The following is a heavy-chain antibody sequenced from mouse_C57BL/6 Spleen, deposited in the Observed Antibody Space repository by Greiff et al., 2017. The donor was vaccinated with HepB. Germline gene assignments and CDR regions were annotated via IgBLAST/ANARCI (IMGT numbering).Heavy chain of an antibody. CDR2: IWSGGST. J-gene: IGHJ3*01. CDR3: ARNSGYYGSSWFAY. V-gene: IGHV2-2*01. D-gene: IGHD1-1*01. Sequence: VQRVESGPGLVQPSQSLSITCTVSGFSLTSYGVHWVRQSPGKGLEWLGVIWSGGSTDYNAAFISRLSISKDNSKSQVFFKMNSLQADDTAIYYCARNSGYYGSSWFAYWGQGTLVTVSA. CDR1: GFSLTSYG.